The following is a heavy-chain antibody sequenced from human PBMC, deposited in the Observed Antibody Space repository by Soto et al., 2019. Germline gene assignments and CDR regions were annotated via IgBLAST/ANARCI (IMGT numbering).Heavy chain of an antibody. D-gene: IGHD3-22*01. CDR1: GYRFTTYW. CDR2: IYPDDSDT. V-gene: IGHV5-51*01. J-gene: IGHJ4*02. Sequence: PGESLKISCKGSGYRFTTYWLGWLRQMPGKGLEWMGVIYPDDSDTRYSPSFEGQVTISADKSINTAYLQWSSLKASDTAMYYCARHGIGNSGYDYSEFWGQGTLVTVSS. CDR3: ARHGIGNSGYDYSEF.